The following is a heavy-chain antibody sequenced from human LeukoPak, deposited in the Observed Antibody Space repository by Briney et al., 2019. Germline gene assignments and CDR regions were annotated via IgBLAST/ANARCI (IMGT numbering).Heavy chain of an antibody. J-gene: IGHJ4*02. CDR1: GFTFSSHA. CDR2: ISSNGGTT. CDR3: VKGGYSSGWYADY. Sequence: GGSLRLSCAASGFTFSSHAMHWVRQAPGKGLEYISAISSNGGTTYYADSVKGRFTISRDNSKNTLYLQMSSLRAEDPALYCCVKGGYSSGWYADYWGQGALVTVSS. V-gene: IGHV3-64D*06. D-gene: IGHD6-19*01.